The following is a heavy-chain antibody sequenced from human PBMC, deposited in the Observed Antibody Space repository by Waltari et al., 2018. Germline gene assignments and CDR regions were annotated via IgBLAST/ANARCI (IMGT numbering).Heavy chain of an antibody. CDR2: IYHSGST. Sequence: QVQLQESGPGLVTPSETLSLTCAVSGYSISSGYYWGWIRQPPGKGLEWIGSIYHSGSTYYNPSLKSRVTISVDTSKNQFSLKLSSVTAADTAVYYCARRGYNYYFDYWGQGTLVTVSS. V-gene: IGHV4-38-2*01. J-gene: IGHJ4*02. D-gene: IGHD5-12*01. CDR3: ARRGYNYYFDY. CDR1: GYSISSGYY.